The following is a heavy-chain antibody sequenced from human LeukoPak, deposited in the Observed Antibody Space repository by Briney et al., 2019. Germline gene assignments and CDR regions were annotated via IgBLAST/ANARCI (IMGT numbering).Heavy chain of an antibody. CDR3: AKTPTYSSSTPFDY. CDR2: ISGSGGST. CDR1: GFTFSSYA. Sequence: GGSLRLSCAASGFTFSSYAMSWVRQAPGKGLEWVSAISGSGGSTYYADSVKGRFTIYRDNSKNTLYLQMNSLRAEDTAVYYCAKTPTYSSSTPFDYWGQGTLVTVSS. V-gene: IGHV3-23*01. D-gene: IGHD6-13*01. J-gene: IGHJ4*02.